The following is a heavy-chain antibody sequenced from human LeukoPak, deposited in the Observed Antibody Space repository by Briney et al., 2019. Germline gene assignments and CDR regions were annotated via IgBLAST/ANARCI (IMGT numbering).Heavy chain of an antibody. D-gene: IGHD3-16*01. CDR3: AAERYDYVWGSHP. V-gene: IGHV1-58*02. Sequence: ASVKVSCKASGFAFTSSAMQWVRQARGQRLEWIGWIVVGSGNTNYAQKFQERVTITRDMSTSTAYMELSSLRSEDTAVYYCAAERYDYVWGSHPWGQGTLVTVSS. CDR2: IVVGSGNT. CDR1: GFAFTSSA. J-gene: IGHJ5*02.